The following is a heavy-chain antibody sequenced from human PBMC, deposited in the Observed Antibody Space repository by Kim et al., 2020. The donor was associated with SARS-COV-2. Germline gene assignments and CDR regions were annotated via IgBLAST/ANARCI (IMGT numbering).Heavy chain of an antibody. Sequence: ASVKVSCKASGYTFTSYDINWVRQATGQGLEWMGWMNPNSGNTGYAQKFQGRVTMTRNTSISTAYMELSSLRSEDTAVYYCARGKSYCSSTSCYDYFDYWGQGPLVTVSS. CDR3: ARGKSYCSSTSCYDYFDY. CDR1: GYTFTSYD. CDR2: MNPNSGNT. D-gene: IGHD2-2*01. V-gene: IGHV1-8*01. J-gene: IGHJ4*02.